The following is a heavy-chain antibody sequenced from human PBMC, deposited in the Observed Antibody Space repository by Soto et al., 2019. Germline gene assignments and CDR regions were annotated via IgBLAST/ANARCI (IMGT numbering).Heavy chain of an antibody. D-gene: IGHD4-4*01. Sequence: ASVKVSCKASGGTFSSYAISWVRQAPGQGLEWMGGIIPIFGTANYAQKFQGRVTITADKSTSTAYMELSSLRSEDTAVYYCARIDYSNYVEDLKYNWFDPWGQGTLVTVSS. V-gene: IGHV1-69*06. J-gene: IGHJ5*02. CDR2: IIPIFGTA. CDR3: ARIDYSNYVEDLKYNWFDP. CDR1: GGTFSSYA.